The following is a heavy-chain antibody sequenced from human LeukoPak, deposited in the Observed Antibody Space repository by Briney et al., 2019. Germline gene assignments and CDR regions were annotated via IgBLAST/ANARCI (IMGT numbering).Heavy chain of an antibody. CDR2: ISSSGSTI. J-gene: IGHJ4*02. CDR1: GFTFSDYY. CDR3: ARDVTMVRGDDY. V-gene: IGHV3-11*04. Sequence: GGSLRLSCAASGFTFSDYYMSWIRQAPGKGLEGVSYISSSGSTIYYADSVKGRFTISRDNAKNSLYLQMNRLRAEDTAVYYCARDVTMVRGDDYWGQGTLVTVSS. D-gene: IGHD3-10*01.